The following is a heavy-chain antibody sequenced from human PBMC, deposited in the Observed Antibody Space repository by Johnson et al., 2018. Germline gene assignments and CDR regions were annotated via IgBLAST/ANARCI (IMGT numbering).Heavy chain of an antibody. V-gene: IGHV4-59*01. CDR2: IYYSGST. D-gene: IGHD3-10*01. CDR3: ARESSETTEPPYHYYYYMDV. CDR1: GGSISSYY. Sequence: QVQLQESGPGLVKPSETLSLTCTVSGGSISSYYWSWIRQPPGKGLEWIGYIYYSGSTNYNPSLKSRVTISVAPSKNQFSLKLSSVTAAGTAVYYWARESSETTEPPYHYYYYMDVWGKGTTVTVSS. J-gene: IGHJ6*03.